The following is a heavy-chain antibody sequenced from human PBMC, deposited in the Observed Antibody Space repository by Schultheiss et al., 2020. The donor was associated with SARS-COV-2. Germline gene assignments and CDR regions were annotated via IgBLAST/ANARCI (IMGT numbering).Heavy chain of an antibody. D-gene: IGHD2-2*01. Sequence: SVKVSCKASGYTFTSYAISWVRQAPGQGLEWMGGIIPIFGTANYAQKFQGRVTITADKSTSTAYMELRSLRSDDTAVYYCARVPIVVVPAARVQLWSYLDYWGQGTLVTVSS. CDR2: IIPIFGTA. CDR3: ARVPIVVVPAARVQLWSYLDY. V-gene: IGHV1-69*06. CDR1: GYTFTSYA. J-gene: IGHJ4*02.